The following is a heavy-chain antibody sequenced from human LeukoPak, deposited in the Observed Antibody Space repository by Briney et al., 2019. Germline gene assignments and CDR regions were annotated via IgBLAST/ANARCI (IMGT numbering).Heavy chain of an antibody. V-gene: IGHV4-4*07. CDR2: IYASGSI. J-gene: IGHJ4*02. CDR3: ASGPFYDYVWGSYRMGPHFDY. D-gene: IGHD3-16*02. Sequence: PSETLSLTCTVSGGSISSYYWSWIRQPAGKGLEWIGRIYASGSINYNPSLKSRVTMSVDTSKNQLSLKLTSVTAADTAVYYCASGPFYDYVWGSYRMGPHFDYWGQGTLVTVSS. CDR1: GGSISSYY.